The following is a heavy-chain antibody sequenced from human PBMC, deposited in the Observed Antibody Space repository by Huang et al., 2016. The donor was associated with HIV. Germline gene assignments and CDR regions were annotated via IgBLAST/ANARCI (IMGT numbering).Heavy chain of an antibody. CDR3: ASSGYYYISYYYMDV. D-gene: IGHD3-22*01. Sequence: QVQLVQSGAEVKKPGSSVKVSCKASGGTFSSYAFSWVRQAPGQGREWMGGLIPIFGTANYAQECQGRVTSIADESTSTAYMELSSLRSEDTAVYYCASSGYYYISYYYMDVWGKGTTVTVSS. CDR1: GGTFSSYA. CDR2: LIPIFGTA. V-gene: IGHV1-69*13. J-gene: IGHJ6*03.